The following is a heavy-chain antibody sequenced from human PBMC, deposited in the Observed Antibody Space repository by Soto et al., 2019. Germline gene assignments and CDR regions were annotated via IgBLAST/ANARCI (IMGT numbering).Heavy chain of an antibody. D-gene: IGHD5-12*01. CDR3: ARGISGAYDSTYDW. Sequence: GGSLRLSCAASGFSFNNYWMHWVRQAPGKGLVWVSRINSDGTLTNYADSVKGRFTISRDNAKNTLRLQMNSLRAEDTAVYYCARGISGAYDSTYDWWGQGTLVTVSS. J-gene: IGHJ4*02. CDR1: GFSFNNYW. CDR2: INSDGTLT. V-gene: IGHV3-74*01.